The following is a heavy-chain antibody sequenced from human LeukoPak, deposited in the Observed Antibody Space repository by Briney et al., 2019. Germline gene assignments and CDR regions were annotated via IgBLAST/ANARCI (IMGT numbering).Heavy chain of an antibody. Sequence: GESLTISCQASGYTFTNYWIAWGRQMPGKGLEWMGVIYPGDSATTYSPSFQGQVTISADKSINTAYLQWSSLKASDSAIYYCARREYYDFWTGYPYWGQGNLVTVSS. CDR3: ARREYYDFWTGYPY. D-gene: IGHD3-3*01. CDR1: GYTFTNYW. J-gene: IGHJ4*02. CDR2: IYPGDSAT. V-gene: IGHV5-51*01.